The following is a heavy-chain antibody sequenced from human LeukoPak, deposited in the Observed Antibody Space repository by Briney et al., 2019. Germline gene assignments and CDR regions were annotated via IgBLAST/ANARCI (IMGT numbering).Heavy chain of an antibody. CDR2: IYYSGST. J-gene: IGHJ3*02. CDR3: ARRPWDLRAFDI. CDR1: GGSISSYY. V-gene: IGHV4-59*08. D-gene: IGHD1-26*01. Sequence: PSETLSLTCTVPGGSISSYYWSWIRQPPGKGLEWIGYIYYSGSTNYNPSLKSRVTISVDTSKNHFSLKLSSVTAADTAVYYCARRPWDLRAFDIWGQGPMVTVSS.